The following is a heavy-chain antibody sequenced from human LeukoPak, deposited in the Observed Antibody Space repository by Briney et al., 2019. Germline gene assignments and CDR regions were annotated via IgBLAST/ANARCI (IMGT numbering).Heavy chain of an antibody. D-gene: IGHD3-3*01. V-gene: IGHV3-72*01. J-gene: IGHJ4*02. Sequence: GGFLRLSCAASGFTFSDHYMDWVRQAPGKGLEWVGRSKNKADGYTTEHAASVKGRLIVSRDESRKSLYLQMNRLKTEDTATYYCVRVMEYSYDFWGQGTLVTVSS. CDR2: SKNKADGYTT. CDR1: GFTFSDHY. CDR3: VRVMEYSYDF.